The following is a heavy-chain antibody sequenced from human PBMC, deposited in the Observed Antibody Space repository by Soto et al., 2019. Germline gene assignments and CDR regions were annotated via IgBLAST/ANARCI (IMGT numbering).Heavy chain of an antibody. D-gene: IGHD2-2*01. CDR3: ACQYCSSTSYCYGYYGMDV. CDR1: GGSFSGYY. J-gene: IGHJ6*02. V-gene: IGHV4-34*01. Sequence: QVQLQQWGAGLLKPSETLSLTCAVYGGSFSGYYWSWIRQPPGKGLEWIGEINHSGSTNYNPSLKIRVTISVDTSKNQFSLKLSSVTAADTAVYYCACQYCSSTSYCYGYYGMDVWGQGTTVTVSS. CDR2: INHSGST.